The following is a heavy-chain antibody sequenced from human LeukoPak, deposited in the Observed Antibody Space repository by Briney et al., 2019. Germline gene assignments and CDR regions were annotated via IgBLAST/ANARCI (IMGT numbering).Heavy chain of an antibody. CDR2: ISSSSSTI. CDR3: ARDLGENLEWLYAYYYMDV. J-gene: IGHJ6*03. CDR1: GFTFSSYS. Sequence: GGSLRLSCAASGFTFSSYSMNWVRQAPGKGLEWVSYISSSSSTIYYADSVKGRFTISRDNAKNSLYLQMNSLRAEDTAVYYCARDLGENLEWLYAYYYMDVWGKGTTVTVSS. V-gene: IGHV3-48*01. D-gene: IGHD3-3*01.